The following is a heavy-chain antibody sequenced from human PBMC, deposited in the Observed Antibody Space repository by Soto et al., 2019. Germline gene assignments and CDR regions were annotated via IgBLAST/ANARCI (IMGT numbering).Heavy chain of an antibody. J-gene: IGHJ4*02. CDR3: ARAKFESTGWHQFDI. CDR1: GLSFTGHF. D-gene: IGHD7-27*01. CDR2: VSHSGNT. Sequence: ETLSLTGTVAGLSFTGHFWSWVRQPPGKGLEWIGEVSHSGNTKYYPSLRSRVTLPVDSSKNQISLALTSVTAADTAVYYCARAKFESTGWHQFDIWGQGKLVTVSS. V-gene: IGHV4-34*01.